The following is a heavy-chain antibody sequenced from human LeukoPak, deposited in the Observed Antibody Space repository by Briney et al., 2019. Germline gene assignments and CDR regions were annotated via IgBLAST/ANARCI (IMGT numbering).Heavy chain of an antibody. CDR3: ARGIPGSGWYSGNWFDP. CDR2: INHSGST. V-gene: IGHV4-34*01. Sequence: SETLSLTCAVYGGSFSGYYWSWIRQPPEKGLEWIGEINHSGSTNYNPSLKSRVTISVDTSKNQFSLKLSSVTAADTAVYYCARGIPGSGWYSGNWFDPWGQGTLVTVSS. J-gene: IGHJ5*02. D-gene: IGHD6-19*01. CDR1: GGSFSGYY.